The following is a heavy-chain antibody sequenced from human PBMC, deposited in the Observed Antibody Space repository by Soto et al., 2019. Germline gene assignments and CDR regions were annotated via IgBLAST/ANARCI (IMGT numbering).Heavy chain of an antibody. Sequence: SETLSLTCTVSGDSVSCGGYYGIWIRQHPDTGLEWIGHVYYSGSTYYNPSLKSRVSISLDTSNNQFSLWLTSVTAADSAVYYCATGNAWRILLAYWGQGALVTVSS. D-gene: IGHD2-15*01. J-gene: IGHJ4*02. CDR2: VYYSGST. CDR3: ATGNAWRILLAY. CDR1: GDSVSCGGYY. V-gene: IGHV4-31*03.